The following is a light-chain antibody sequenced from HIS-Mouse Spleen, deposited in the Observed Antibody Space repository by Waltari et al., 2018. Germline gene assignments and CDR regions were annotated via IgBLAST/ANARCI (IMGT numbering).Light chain of an antibody. J-gene: IGLJ3*02. CDR1: SSDGGGSNY. CDR3: CSYAGSYVWV. CDR2: DVS. V-gene: IGLV2-11*01. Sequence: QSALTQPRSVPGSPGQSVTISCTGTSSDGGGSNYVSWYQQHPGKAPNTMIYDVSKRPSGVPDRFSGSKSGNTASLTISGLQAEDEADYYCCSYAGSYVWVFGGGTKLTVL.